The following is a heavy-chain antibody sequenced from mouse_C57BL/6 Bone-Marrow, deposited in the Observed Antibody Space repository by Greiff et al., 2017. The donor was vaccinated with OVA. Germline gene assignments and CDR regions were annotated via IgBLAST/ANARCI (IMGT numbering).Heavy chain of an antibody. CDR2: ISSGGDYI. V-gene: IGHV5-9-1*02. CDR3: TREDYYSDYGY. D-gene: IGHD2-13*01. Sequence: EVKLVESGEGLVKPGGSLKLSCAASGFTFTSYAMSWVRQTPEKRLEWVAYISSGGDYIYYADTVKGRFTISRDNARYTLYLQMSSLKSEDTAMYYCTREDYYSDYGYWGQGTTLTVSS. CDR1: GFTFTSYA. J-gene: IGHJ2*01.